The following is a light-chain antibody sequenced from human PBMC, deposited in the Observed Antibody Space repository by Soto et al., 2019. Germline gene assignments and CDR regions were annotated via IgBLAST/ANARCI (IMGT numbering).Light chain of an antibody. CDR3: QQYNNWPLT. CDR2: GES. Sequence: EIVMTQSPGTLSLSPGARATLSCRASQSVRSNLAWFQQKPGQPPRLLIFGESTRATGVPARFSGSGSGTEFTLIISSLQSEDFAVYYCQQYNNWPLTFGGGTKVEIK. V-gene: IGKV3-15*01. CDR1: QSVRSN. J-gene: IGKJ4*01.